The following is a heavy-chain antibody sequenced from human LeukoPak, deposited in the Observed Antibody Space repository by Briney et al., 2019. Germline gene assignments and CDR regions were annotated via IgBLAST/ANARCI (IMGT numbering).Heavy chain of an antibody. J-gene: IGHJ4*02. CDR2: IWYDGSNK. D-gene: IGHD3-10*01. CDR1: GFTFSSYG. CDR3: ARPQYYYGSGSPIDY. Sequence: GGPLRLSCAAPGFTFSSYGMHWVRQAPGKGLGWVAVIWYDGSNKYYAGSVKGRFTISRDNSKNTLYLQMNSLRAEDTAVYYCARPQYYYGSGSPIDYWGQGTLVTVSS. V-gene: IGHV3-33*01.